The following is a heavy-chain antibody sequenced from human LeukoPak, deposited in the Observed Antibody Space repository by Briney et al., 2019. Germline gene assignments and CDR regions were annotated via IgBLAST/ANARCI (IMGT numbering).Heavy chain of an antibody. Sequence: GGSLRLSCAASGFTFSSYSMNWVRQAPGKGLEWVSSISSSSSYIYYADSVKGRFTISRDNAKNSLYLQMNSLRAEDTAVYYCAREGRSASRGAFDIWGQGTMVTVSS. CDR3: AREGRSASRGAFDI. V-gene: IGHV3-21*01. D-gene: IGHD6-6*01. CDR2: ISSSSSYI. CDR1: GFTFSSYS. J-gene: IGHJ3*02.